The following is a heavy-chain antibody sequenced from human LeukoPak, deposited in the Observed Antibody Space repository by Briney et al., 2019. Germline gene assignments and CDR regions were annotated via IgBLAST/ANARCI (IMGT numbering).Heavy chain of an antibody. J-gene: IGHJ3*01. CDR1: GFTFTSYT. Sequence: GGSQRLSCAASGFTFTSYTMNWVRQAPGQGLEWISYIRTSGGVVSYTDSVRGRFTISTDSAKNSLYLQMNSLRDDDTAVYYCVRDQFYAFDVWGQGTMVTVSS. V-gene: IGHV3-48*02. CDR2: IRTSGGVV. CDR3: VRDQFYAFDV.